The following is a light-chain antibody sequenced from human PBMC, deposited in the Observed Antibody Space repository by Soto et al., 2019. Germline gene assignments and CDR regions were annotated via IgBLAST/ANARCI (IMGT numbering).Light chain of an antibody. V-gene: IGLV2-14*03. J-gene: IGLJ1*01. Sequence: QSALTRPASVPAAPRQSIPISCTGTRGDIGGYNYVSWYQQHPGKAPKLMIYDVYHRPSGVSNRFSASKSSNTASLTISGFHAEDEDDYYCTSYTSSTTRIFGTGTKVTV. CDR3: TSYTSSTTRI. CDR1: RGDIGGYNY. CDR2: DVY.